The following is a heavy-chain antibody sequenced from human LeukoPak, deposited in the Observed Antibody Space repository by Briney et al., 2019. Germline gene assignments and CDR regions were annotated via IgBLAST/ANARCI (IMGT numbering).Heavy chain of an antibody. D-gene: IGHD3-16*01. J-gene: IGHJ4*02. CDR3: ARALEGGHIDF. V-gene: IGHV1-8*01. CDR2: MSPKSGNT. CDR1: GYTFTSYD. Sequence: ASVKVSCKASGYTFTSYDFNWVRQASGQGFEWMGWMSPKSGNTGYAQKFQGRVTMTRDTSISTAYMELSSLRSEDTAVYYCARALEGGHIDFWARGTLVIVSS.